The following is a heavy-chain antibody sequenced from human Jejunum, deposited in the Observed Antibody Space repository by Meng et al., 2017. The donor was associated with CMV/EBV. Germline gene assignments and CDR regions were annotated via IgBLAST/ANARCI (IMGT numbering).Heavy chain of an antibody. CDR2: LWYDGSRK. V-gene: IGHV3-33*01. Sequence: SGFPLNGYGIHGVRQFPGKGLEWVAVLWYDGSRKYFADSVQGRFSISRDDSKNTVYLQMNSLRAEDTAVYYCARDNDGSSHYSQFDYWGQGTLVTVSS. CDR3: ARDNDGSSHYSQFDY. D-gene: IGHD3-22*01. CDR1: GFPLNGYG. J-gene: IGHJ4*02.